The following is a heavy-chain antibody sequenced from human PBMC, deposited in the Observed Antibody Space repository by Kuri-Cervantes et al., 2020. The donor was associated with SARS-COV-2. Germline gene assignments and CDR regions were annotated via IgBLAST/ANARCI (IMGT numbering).Heavy chain of an antibody. J-gene: IGHJ4*02. CDR2: ISGSGGST. V-gene: IGHV3-23*01. CDR3: AKGYDFWSGYRLFDY. Sequence: GGSLRLSCAASGFTFSSYSMNWVRQAPGKGLEWVSAISGSGGSTYYADSVKGRFIISRDNSKNTLYLQMNSLRAEDTAVYYCAKGYDFWSGYRLFDYWGQGTLVTVSS. CDR1: GFTFSSYS. D-gene: IGHD3-3*01.